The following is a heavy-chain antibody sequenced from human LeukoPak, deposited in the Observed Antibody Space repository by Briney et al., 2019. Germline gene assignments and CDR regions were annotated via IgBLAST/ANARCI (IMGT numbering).Heavy chain of an antibody. D-gene: IGHD2-2*01. J-gene: IGHJ5*02. Sequence: SETLSLTCTVSGGSISSYYWSWIRQPPGKGLEWIGYIYYSGSTNYNPSLKSRVTISVDTSKNQFSLKLSSVTAADTAVYYCARGFSEIAPGALSSWGQGTLVTVSS. CDR1: GGSISSYY. V-gene: IGHV4-59*08. CDR2: IYYSGST. CDR3: ARGFSEIAPGALSS.